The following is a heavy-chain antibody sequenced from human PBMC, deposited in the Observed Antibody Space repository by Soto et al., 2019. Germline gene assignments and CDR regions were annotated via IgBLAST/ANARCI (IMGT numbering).Heavy chain of an antibody. J-gene: IGHJ5*02. CDR2: IYYSGST. Sequence: SETLSLTCTVSGGSVNSGSYYWSWIRQPPGKGLEWIGYIYYSGSTNYNPSLKSRVTISVDTSKNQFSLKLSSVTAADTAVYYCARSHLASGSDNWFDPWGQGTLVTVSS. V-gene: IGHV4-61*01. CDR3: ARSHLASGSDNWFDP. CDR1: GGSVNSGSYY. D-gene: IGHD1-26*01.